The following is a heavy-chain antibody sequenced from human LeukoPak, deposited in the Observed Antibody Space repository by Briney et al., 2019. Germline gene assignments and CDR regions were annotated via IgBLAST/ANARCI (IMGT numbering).Heavy chain of an antibody. V-gene: IGHV3-21*01. CDR3: ARGVSYFDY. CDR2: ISSSSSSI. D-gene: IGHD3-22*01. J-gene: IGHJ4*02. CDR1: GFTFSSYS. Sequence: PGGSLRLSCAASGFTFSSYSMIWVRQAPGKGLEWVSSISSSSSSIYYADSLKGRFTISRDNAKNSLYLQMNSLRAEDTAVYYCARGVSYFDYWGQGTLVTVSS.